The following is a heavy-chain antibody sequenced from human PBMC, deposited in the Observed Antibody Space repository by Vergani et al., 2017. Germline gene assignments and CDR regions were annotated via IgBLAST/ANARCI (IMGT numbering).Heavy chain of an antibody. J-gene: IGHJ3*02. CDR2: IKSKTDGGTT. Sequence: EVQLVESGGGLVKPGGSLRLSCAASGFTFSNAWMSWVRQAPGKGLEWVGRIKSKTDGGTTDYSAPVKGRFTISRDDSKNTLYLQMNSLKTEDTTVYYCTTYDRSGYWYAFDIWGQGTMVTVSS. D-gene: IGHD3-22*01. CDR3: TTYDRSGYWYAFDI. V-gene: IGHV3-15*01. CDR1: GFTFSNAW.